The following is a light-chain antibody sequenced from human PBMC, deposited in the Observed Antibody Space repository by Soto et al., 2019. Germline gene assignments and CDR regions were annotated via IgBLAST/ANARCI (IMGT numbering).Light chain of an antibody. CDR1: QTINSW. J-gene: IGKJ4*01. CDR2: KAS. CDR3: QQYESYPLT. V-gene: IGKV1-5*03. Sequence: DIQMTQSPSTLSASVGDSVTITCRASQTINSWLAWYQHKPGKAPKLLINKASSLESGVPSRFSGSGSGTEFTLTISSLQPDDFATYYCQQYESYPLTFGGGTKVETK.